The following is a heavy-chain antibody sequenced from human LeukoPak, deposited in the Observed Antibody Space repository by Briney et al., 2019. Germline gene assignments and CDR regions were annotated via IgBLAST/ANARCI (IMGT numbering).Heavy chain of an antibody. Sequence: SVKVSCKASGGTFSSYAFSWVRQAPGQGLEWMGGIIPIFGTANYAQKFQGRVTITADKSTSTAYMELSSLRSEDTAVYYCARDQGVPPQAWFGELSATPPYYGMDVWGKGTTVTVSS. D-gene: IGHD3-10*01. CDR1: GGTFSSYA. V-gene: IGHV1-69*06. CDR3: ARDQGVPPQAWFGELSATPPYYGMDV. J-gene: IGHJ6*04. CDR2: IIPIFGTA.